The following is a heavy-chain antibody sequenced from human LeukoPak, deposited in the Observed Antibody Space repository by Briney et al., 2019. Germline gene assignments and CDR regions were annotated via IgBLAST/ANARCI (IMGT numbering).Heavy chain of an antibody. CDR3: TRAPYCSSTSCYEGEAY. CDR1: GGSFSGYY. D-gene: IGHD2-2*01. J-gene: IGHJ4*02. Sequence: SETLSLTCAVYGGSFSGYYWSWIRQPPGKGLEWIGEINHSGSTNYNPSLKSRVTISVDTSKNQFSLKLSSVTAADTAVYYCTRAPYCSSTSCYEGEAYWGQGTLVTVSS. V-gene: IGHV4-34*01. CDR2: INHSGST.